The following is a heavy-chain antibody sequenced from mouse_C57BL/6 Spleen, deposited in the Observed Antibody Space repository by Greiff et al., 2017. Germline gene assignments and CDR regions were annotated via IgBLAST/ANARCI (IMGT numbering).Heavy chain of an antibody. CDR3: ARPPYYYGSSYYAMDY. J-gene: IGHJ4*01. CDR2: ISDGGSYT. Sequence: EVMLVESGGGLVKPGGSLKLSCAASGFTFSSYAMSWVRQTPEKRLEWVATISDGGSYTYYPDNVKGRFTISRDNAKNNLYLQMSHLKSEDTAMYYCARPPYYYGSSYYAMDYWGQGTSVTVSS. V-gene: IGHV5-4*03. D-gene: IGHD1-1*01. CDR1: GFTFSSYA.